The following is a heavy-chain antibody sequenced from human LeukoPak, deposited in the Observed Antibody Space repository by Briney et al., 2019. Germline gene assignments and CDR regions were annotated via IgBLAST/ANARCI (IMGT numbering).Heavy chain of an antibody. CDR2: IYHSGST. CDR1: GYSISSGYY. Sequence: SETLSLTCTVSGYSISSGYYWGWIRQPPGKGLEWIGSIYHSGSTYYNPSLKSRVTISVDTSKNQFSLKLSSVTAADTAVYYCARGGIAAAGSPFDYWGQGTLVTLSS. D-gene: IGHD6-13*01. J-gene: IGHJ4*02. V-gene: IGHV4-38-2*02. CDR3: ARGGIAAAGSPFDY.